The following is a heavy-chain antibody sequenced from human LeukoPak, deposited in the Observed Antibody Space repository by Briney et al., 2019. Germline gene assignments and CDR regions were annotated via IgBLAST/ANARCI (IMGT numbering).Heavy chain of an antibody. CDR3: ARGPQIVGATISYYYYMDV. V-gene: IGHV3-48*03. D-gene: IGHD1-26*01. Sequence: PGGSLRLSCAASGFTFSSYEMNWVRQAPGKGLEWVSYISSSGSTIYYADSVKGRFTISRDNAKNSLYLQMNSLRAEDTAVYYCARGPQIVGATISYYYYMDVWGKGTTVTISS. CDR2: ISSSGSTI. J-gene: IGHJ6*03. CDR1: GFTFSSYE.